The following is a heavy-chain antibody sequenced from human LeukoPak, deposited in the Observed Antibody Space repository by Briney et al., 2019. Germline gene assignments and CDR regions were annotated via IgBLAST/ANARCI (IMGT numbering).Heavy chain of an antibody. D-gene: IGHD3-10*01. CDR2: IIPLFGTA. CDR3: AREWAGYGSGSYYYY. Sequence: SVKVSCKASGYTFTGYYMHWVRQAPGQGLEWMGGIIPLFGTANYAQKFLGRVIITADESTSTTYMYLNSLKSDDTAVYYCAREWAGYGSGSYYYYWGQGTLVTVSS. J-gene: IGHJ4*02. CDR1: GYTFTGYY. V-gene: IGHV1-69*13.